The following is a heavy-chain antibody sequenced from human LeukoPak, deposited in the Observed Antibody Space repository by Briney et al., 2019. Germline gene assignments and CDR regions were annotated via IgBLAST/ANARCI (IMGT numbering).Heavy chain of an antibody. CDR2: ISYDGSNK. D-gene: IGHD6-13*01. CDR3: ARALSEYSSSCLDY. Sequence: GGSLRLSCAASGFTFSSYAMHWVRQAPGKGLEWVAVISYDGSNKYYADSVKGRFTISRDNSKNTLHLQMNSLSAEDTAVYYCARALSEYSSSCLDYWGQGTLVTVSS. CDR1: GFTFSSYA. V-gene: IGHV3-30*04. J-gene: IGHJ4*02.